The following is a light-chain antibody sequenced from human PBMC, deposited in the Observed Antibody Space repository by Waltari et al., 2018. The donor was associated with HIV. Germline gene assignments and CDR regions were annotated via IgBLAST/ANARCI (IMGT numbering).Light chain of an antibody. V-gene: IGKV3-20*01. CDR2: GSS. Sequence: DIVFTQSPATLSVAPVQRATVSCRASQSISASQLAWYQQKPGQAPRLVIYGSSTRATGIPDRFSGSGSGTDFALTISRLEPEDSAVFYCQQYGRSPITFGLGTRLEIK. CDR1: QSISASQ. J-gene: IGKJ5*01. CDR3: QQYGRSPIT.